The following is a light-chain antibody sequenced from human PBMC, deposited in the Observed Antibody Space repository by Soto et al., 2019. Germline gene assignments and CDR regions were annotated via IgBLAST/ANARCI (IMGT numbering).Light chain of an antibody. CDR2: DAS. Sequence: EIVLTQSPATLSLSPGERATLSCRASQSVSSYFAWYQQKPGQAPRLLIYDASNRATGIPARFSGSGSGTDFTLTIGSLESEDFAVYCCQQLRNWPPSTLGQGTKLEIK. CDR1: QSVSSY. J-gene: IGKJ2*01. V-gene: IGKV3-11*01. CDR3: QQLRNWPPST.